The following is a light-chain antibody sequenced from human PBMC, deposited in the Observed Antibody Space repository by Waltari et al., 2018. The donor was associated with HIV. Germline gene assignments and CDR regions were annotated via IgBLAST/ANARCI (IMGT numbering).Light chain of an antibody. CDR2: RND. CDR3: AAWDNSLSAWV. V-gene: IGLV1-47*01. CDR1: SSNIGSNY. Sequence: QSVLTQPPSASGPPGQRVSISCSGSSSNIGSNYVYWYQQLPGTAPKLLMYRNDERPSGVPDRFSGSKSGTSASLALSGLRSEDEADYYCAAWDNSLSAWVFGGGTKLTVL. J-gene: IGLJ3*02.